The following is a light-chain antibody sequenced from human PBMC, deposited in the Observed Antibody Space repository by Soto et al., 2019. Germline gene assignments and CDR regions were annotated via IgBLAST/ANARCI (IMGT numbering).Light chain of an antibody. CDR3: QSHDSSLRRV. CDR1: SSNIGAGYD. CDR2: GNS. V-gene: IGLV1-40*01. J-gene: IGLJ2*01. Sequence: QSVLTQPPSVSGAPGQRVTISCTGSSSNIGAGYDVHWYQQLPGTAPKLLIYGNSNRPSGVPDRFSGSKSGTSASLAITGLQAEAEADYYRQSHDSSLRRVFGGGTKVTVL.